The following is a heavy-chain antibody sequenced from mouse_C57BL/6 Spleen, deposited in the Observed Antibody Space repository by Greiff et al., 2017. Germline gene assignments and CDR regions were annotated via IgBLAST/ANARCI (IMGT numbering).Heavy chain of an antibody. V-gene: IGHV1-69*01. D-gene: IGHD4-1*01. Sequence: QVQLQQPGAELVMPWASVKLSCKASGYTFTSYWMHWVKQRPGQGLEWIGEIDPSVSYTNYNQKFKRKSTLTVDKSSSTAYMQLSSLTSENSAIYYSARRNWERYYFDYWGQGTTLTVSA. CDR2: IDPSVSYT. CDR1: GYTFTSYW. J-gene: IGHJ2*01. CDR3: ARRNWERYYFDY.